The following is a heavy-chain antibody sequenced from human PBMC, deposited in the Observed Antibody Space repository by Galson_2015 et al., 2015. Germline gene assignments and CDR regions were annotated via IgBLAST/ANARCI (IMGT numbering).Heavy chain of an antibody. J-gene: IGHJ4*02. V-gene: IGHV3-30*18. CDR1: GFTFSSYG. CDR3: AKELAGYCSSTSCYVLDY. Sequence: SPRLSCAASGFTFSSYGMHWVRQAPGKGLEWVAVISYDGSNKYYADSVKGRFTISRDNSKNTLYLQMNSLRAEDTAVYYCAKELAGYCSSTSCYVLDYWGQGTLVTVSS. D-gene: IGHD2-2*01. CDR2: ISYDGSNK.